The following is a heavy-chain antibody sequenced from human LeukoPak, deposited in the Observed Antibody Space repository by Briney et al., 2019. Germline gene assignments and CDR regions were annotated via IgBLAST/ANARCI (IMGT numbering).Heavy chain of an antibody. CDR1: GGSISSSSYY. J-gene: IGHJ4*02. CDR2: IYYSGST. V-gene: IGHV4-39*01. Sequence: SETLSLTCTVSGGSISSSSYYWGWIRQPPGKGLEWIGSIYYSGSTYYNPSLKSRVTISVDTSKNPFSLKPSSVTAADTAVYYCAIYPPPLHYWGQGTLVTVSS. D-gene: IGHD2-2*02. CDR3: AIYPPPLHY.